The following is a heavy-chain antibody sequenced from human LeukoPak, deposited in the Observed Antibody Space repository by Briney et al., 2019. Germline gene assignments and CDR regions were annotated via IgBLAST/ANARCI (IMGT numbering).Heavy chain of an antibody. CDR3: AREGYSYSYYSMDV. CDR2: TYYRSKWYN. CDR1: GDSVSSESAA. J-gene: IGHJ6*02. Sequence: SQTPSLTCVISGDSVSSESAAWNWIRQSPSRGLEWLGRTYYRSKWYNDYAVSVKGRILINPDTSKNQISLQLNSVSPDDTAVYYCAREGYSYSYYSMDVWGQGTTVTVSS. V-gene: IGHV6-1*01. D-gene: IGHD2-15*01.